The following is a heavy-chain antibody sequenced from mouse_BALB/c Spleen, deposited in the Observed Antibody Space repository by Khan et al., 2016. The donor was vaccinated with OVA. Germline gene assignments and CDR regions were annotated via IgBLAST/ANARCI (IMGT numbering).Heavy chain of an antibody. CDR1: GYSITNGYF. V-gene: IGHV3-6*02. CDR2: IRYDGNT. Sequence: EVQLQESGPGLVKPSQSLSLTCSVTGYSITNGYFWNWIRQFPGNNLEWMGYIRYDGNTNYNPSLKNRISITRDPSKNQSFLNLNSVTHEATAPYTCARGGTAGPAWFTYWGQGTLVTVSA. CDR3: ARGGTAGPAWFTY. D-gene: IGHD3-1*01. J-gene: IGHJ3*01.